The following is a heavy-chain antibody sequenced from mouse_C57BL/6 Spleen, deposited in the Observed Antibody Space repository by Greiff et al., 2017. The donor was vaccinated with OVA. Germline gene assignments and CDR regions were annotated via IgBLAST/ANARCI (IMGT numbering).Heavy chain of an antibody. V-gene: IGHV5-4*01. CDR3: ARDRSWDGYYFDY. CDR2: ISDGGSYT. J-gene: IGHJ2*01. CDR1: GFTFSSYA. D-gene: IGHD4-1*01. Sequence: EVKVVESGGGLVKPGGSLKLSCAASGFTFSSYAMSWVRQTPEKRLEWVATISDGGSYTYYPDNVKGRFTISRDNAKNNLYLQMSQLKSEDTAMYYCARDRSWDGYYFDYWGQGTTLTVSS.